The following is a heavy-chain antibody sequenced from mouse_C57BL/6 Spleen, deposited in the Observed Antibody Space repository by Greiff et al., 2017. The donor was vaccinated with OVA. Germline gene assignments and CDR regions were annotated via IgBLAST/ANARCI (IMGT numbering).Heavy chain of an antibody. J-gene: IGHJ3*01. CDR3: ARSRSYYSNYSYFAY. CDR2: INPSTGGT. D-gene: IGHD2-5*01. V-gene: IGHV1-42*01. Sequence: EVKLQESGPELVKPGASVKISCKASGYSFTGYYMNWVKQSPEKSLEWIGEINPSTGGTTYNQKFKAKATLTVDKSSSTAYMQLKSLTSEDSAVYYCARSRSYYSNYSYFAYWGQGTLVTVSA. CDR1: GYSFTGYY.